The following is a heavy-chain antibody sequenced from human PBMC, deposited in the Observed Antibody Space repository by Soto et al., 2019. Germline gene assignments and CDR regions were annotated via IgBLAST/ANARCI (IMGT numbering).Heavy chain of an antibody. Sequence: EGQLVESGGRVVEPGGSLRLSCAASGFNFNVAWMNWVRQAPGKGLEWLGRIKSKGGGETTEYVAFVKGRFTISRDDSKNTLYLQMNSLKSEDTAVYYCTKVLALPPNDAFDLWGQGTMVTVSS. D-gene: IGHD3-3*02. CDR3: TKVLALPPNDAFDL. V-gene: IGHV3-15*01. J-gene: IGHJ3*01. CDR2: IKSKGGGETT. CDR1: GFNFNVAW.